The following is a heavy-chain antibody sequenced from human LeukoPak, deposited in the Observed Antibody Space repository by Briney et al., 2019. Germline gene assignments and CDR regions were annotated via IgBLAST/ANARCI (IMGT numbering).Heavy chain of an antibody. D-gene: IGHD5-18*01. CDR2: INCSGGST. J-gene: IGHJ4*02. CDR3: AKCQGYVDTAMVNLGY. CDR1: GFTFSSYA. Sequence: AGGSVRLSCAASGFTFSSYAMSWVRQAPGKGLEWVSAINCSGGSTYYADSVKGRFTISRDNSKNTLYLQMNSLRAEDTAVYYCAKCQGYVDTAMVNLGYWGQGTLVTVSS. V-gene: IGHV3-23*01.